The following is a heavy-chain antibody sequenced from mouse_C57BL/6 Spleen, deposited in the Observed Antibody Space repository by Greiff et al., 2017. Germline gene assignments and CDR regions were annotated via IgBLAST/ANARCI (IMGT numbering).Heavy chain of an antibody. CDR1: GFTFSDAW. D-gene: IGHD1-3*01. CDR2: IRNKANNHAT. CDR3: TRIYKRIPFDY. Sequence: EVHLVESGGGLVQPGGSMKLSCAASGFTFSDAWMDWVRQSPEKGLEWVAEIRNKANNHATYYAESVKGRFTISRDDSKSSVYLQMNSLRAEDTGIYYCTRIYKRIPFDYWGQGTTLTVSS. V-gene: IGHV6-6*01. J-gene: IGHJ2*01.